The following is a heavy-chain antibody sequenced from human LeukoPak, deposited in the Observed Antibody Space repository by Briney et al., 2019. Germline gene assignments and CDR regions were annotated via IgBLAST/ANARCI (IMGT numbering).Heavy chain of an antibody. J-gene: IGHJ4*02. CDR3: ARESGYCGSYLYYFYY. V-gene: IGHV1-2*02. CDR1: GYTFTGYY. D-gene: IGHD1-26*01. CDR2: INPNSGGT. Sequence: ASVKVSCKASGYTFTGYYMHWVRQAPGQGLEWMGWINPNSGGTNYAQKFQGRVTITTDQSTSTAYMELSSLRSEDTAVYYCARESGYCGSYLYYFYYWGQGTLVTVSS.